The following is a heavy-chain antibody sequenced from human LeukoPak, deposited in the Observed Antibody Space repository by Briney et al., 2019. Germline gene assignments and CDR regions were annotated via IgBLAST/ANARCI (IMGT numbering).Heavy chain of an antibody. CDR2: IAYDASNE. J-gene: IGHJ4*02. V-gene: IGHV3-30*09. Sequence: GGSLRLSCAASGFTFSNYAMHWVCQAPGKGLEWLAVIAYDASNELYADSVKGRFDLSRDNSKNTLYLQMNSLRTEDTAVYYCARDRRAYSGYDWLFDYWGQGILVTVSS. CDR1: GFTFSNYA. CDR3: ARDRRAYSGYDWLFDY. D-gene: IGHD5-12*01.